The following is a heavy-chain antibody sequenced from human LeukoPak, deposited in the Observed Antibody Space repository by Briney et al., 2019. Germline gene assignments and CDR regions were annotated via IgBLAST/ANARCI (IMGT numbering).Heavy chain of an antibody. V-gene: IGHV4-59*01. CDR1: GGSISSYY. CDR3: ARVGRGSYGGNSIFFDY. CDR2: IYYSGST. J-gene: IGHJ4*02. D-gene: IGHD4-23*01. Sequence: SETLSLTCTVSGGSISSYYWSWIRQPSGKGLEWIGYIYYSGSTNYNPSLKSRVTISVDTSKNQFSLKLSSVTAADTAVYYCARVGRGSYGGNSIFFDYWGQGTLVTVSS.